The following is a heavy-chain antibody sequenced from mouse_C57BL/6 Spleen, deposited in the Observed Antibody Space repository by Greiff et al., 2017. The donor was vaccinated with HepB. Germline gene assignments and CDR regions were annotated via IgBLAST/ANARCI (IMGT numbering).Heavy chain of an antibody. CDR3: ARRDYEDY. J-gene: IGHJ2*01. Sequence: QVHVKQPGAELVKPGASVKLSCKASGYTFTSYWMQWVKQRPGQGLEWIGEIDPSDSYTNYNQKFKGKATLTVDTSSSTAYMQLSSLTSEDSAVYYCARRDYEDYWGQGTTLTVSS. V-gene: IGHV1-50*01. D-gene: IGHD2-4*01. CDR2: IDPSDSYT. CDR1: GYTFTSYW.